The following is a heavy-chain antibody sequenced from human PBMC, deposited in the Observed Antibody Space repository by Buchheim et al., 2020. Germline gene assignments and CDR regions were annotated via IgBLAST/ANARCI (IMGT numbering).Heavy chain of an antibody. CDR3: ASDVGTFVGASDY. D-gene: IGHD1-26*01. CDR1: GGTFSDYY. J-gene: IGHJ4*02. Sequence: QVQLVQSGAEVKKPESSVRVSCKTSGGTFSDYYISWVRQAPGQGLEWMGGIIPNLGTTKYAQKFQGTVTSTADTSTRTAYMELSSLKSGDTAVYYCASDVGTFVGASDYWGQGTL. V-gene: IGHV1-69*06. CDR2: IIPNLGTT.